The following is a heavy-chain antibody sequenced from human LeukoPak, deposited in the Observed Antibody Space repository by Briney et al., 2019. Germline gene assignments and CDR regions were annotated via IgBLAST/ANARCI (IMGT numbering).Heavy chain of an antibody. J-gene: IGHJ5*02. CDR3: ARGRFLVGARNWFDP. V-gene: IGHV1-8*03. CDR1: GYAFTSYD. Sequence: ASVTVSCKASGYAFTSYDINWVRQATGQGLEWMGWMNPNSGNTGYAQKFQGRVTITWNTSINTAYMELSSLRSEDTAVYYCARGRFLVGARNWFDPWGQGTLVTVSS. D-gene: IGHD1-26*01. CDR2: MNPNSGNT.